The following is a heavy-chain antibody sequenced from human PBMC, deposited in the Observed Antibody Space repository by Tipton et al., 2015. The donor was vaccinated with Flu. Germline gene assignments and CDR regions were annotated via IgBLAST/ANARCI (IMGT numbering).Heavy chain of an antibody. CDR1: GFTVSTSY. V-gene: IGHV3-53*01. D-gene: IGHD1-14*01. J-gene: IGHJ4*02. CDR3: ARDEGGTYPD. CDR2: VYDDGRT. Sequence: AVSGFTVSTSYMSWVRQPPGKGLEWVSIVYDDGRTYYADSVEGRFAISRDNSKNILYLQMNSLRADDTAVYFYARDEGGTYPDWGQGTLVTVSS.